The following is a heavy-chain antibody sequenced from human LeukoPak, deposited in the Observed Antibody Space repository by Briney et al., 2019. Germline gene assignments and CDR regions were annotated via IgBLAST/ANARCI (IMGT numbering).Heavy chain of an antibody. CDR1: GGSISSYY. Sequence: PSETLSLTCTVSGGSISSYYWSWIRQPPGKGLEWIGYIYYSGSTNYNPSLKSRVTISVDTSKNQFSPKLSSVTAADTAVYYCARDREGYSYGYYYYYGMDVWGQGTTVTVSS. D-gene: IGHD5-18*01. V-gene: IGHV4-59*01. J-gene: IGHJ6*02. CDR3: ARDREGYSYGYYYYYGMDV. CDR2: IYYSGST.